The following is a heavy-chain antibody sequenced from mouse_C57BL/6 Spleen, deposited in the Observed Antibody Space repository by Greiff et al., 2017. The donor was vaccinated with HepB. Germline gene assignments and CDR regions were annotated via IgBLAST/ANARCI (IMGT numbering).Heavy chain of an antibody. CDR1: GYSFTGYF. J-gene: IGHJ4*01. CDR3: ARDGTTVDYYAMDY. D-gene: IGHD1-1*01. CDR2: INPYNGDT. V-gene: IGHV1-20*01. Sequence: EAKLMESGPELVKPGDSVKISCKASGYSFTGYFMNWVMQSHGKSLEWIGRINPYNGDTFYNQKFKGKATLTVDKSSSTAHMELRSLTSEDSAVYYCARDGTTVDYYAMDYWGQGTSVTVSS.